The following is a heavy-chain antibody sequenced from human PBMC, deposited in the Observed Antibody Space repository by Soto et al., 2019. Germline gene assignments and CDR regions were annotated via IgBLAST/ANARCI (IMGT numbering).Heavy chain of an antibody. CDR3: ARDPCSGGSCPTNYFDY. Sequence: GASVKVSCKASGGTFSSYAISWVRQAPGQGLEWMGGIIPIFGTANYAQKFQGRVTITADESTSAAYMELSSLRSEDTAVYYCARDPCSGGSCPTNYFDYWGQGPLVTVPS. D-gene: IGHD2-15*01. V-gene: IGHV1-69*13. CDR2: IIPIFGTA. J-gene: IGHJ4*02. CDR1: GGTFSSYA.